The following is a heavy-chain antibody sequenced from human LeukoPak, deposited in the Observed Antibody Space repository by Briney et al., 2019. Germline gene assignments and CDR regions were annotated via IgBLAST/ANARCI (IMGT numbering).Heavy chain of an antibody. CDR3: ARVSVEMTTLDWYFDL. V-gene: IGHV4-34*01. CDR2: INHSGST. Sequence: PSETLSLTCAVYGGSFSGYYWSWIRQPPGKGLEWIGEINHSGSTNYNPSLKSRVTISVDTSKNQFSLKLNSVTAADTAVYYCARVSVEMTTLDWYFDLWGRGTLVTVSA. J-gene: IGHJ2*01. D-gene: IGHD4-11*01. CDR1: GGSFSGYY.